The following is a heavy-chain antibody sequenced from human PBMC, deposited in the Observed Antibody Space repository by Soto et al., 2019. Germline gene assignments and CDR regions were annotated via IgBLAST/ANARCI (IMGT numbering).Heavy chain of an antibody. CDR1: GYTFTSYG. CDR2: ISAYNGNT. D-gene: IGHD2-2*01. Sequence: ASVKVSCKASGYTFTSYGISWVRQAPGQGLEWMGWISAYNGNTNYAQKLQGRVNMTTDTSTSTAYMELRSLRSEDTAVYYCASFPSTDIVVVPAAMRGFDPWGQGTLVTVSS. J-gene: IGHJ5*02. CDR3: ASFPSTDIVVVPAAMRGFDP. V-gene: IGHV1-18*01.